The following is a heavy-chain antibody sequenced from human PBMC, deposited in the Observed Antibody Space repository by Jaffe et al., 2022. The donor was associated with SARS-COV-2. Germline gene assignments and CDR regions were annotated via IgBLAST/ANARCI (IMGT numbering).Heavy chain of an antibody. CDR2: IYYSGST. CDR3: ARLDTPRGGYCSGGSCFYWFDP. Sequence: QVQLQESGPGLVKPSETLSLTCTVSGGSISSYYWSWIRQPPGKGLEWIGYIYYSGSTNYNPSLKSRVTISVDTSKNQFSLKLSSVTAADTAVYYCARLDTPRGGYCSGGSCFYWFDPWGQGTLVTVSS. V-gene: IGHV4-59*08. CDR1: GGSISSYY. J-gene: IGHJ5*02. D-gene: IGHD2-15*01.